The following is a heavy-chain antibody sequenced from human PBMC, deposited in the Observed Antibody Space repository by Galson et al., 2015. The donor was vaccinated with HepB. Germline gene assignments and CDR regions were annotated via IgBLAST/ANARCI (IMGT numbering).Heavy chain of an antibody. CDR3: ATGIAVAGHAFDI. Sequence: SVKVSCKVSGYTLTELSMHWVRQAPGKGLEWMGGFDPEDGETIYAQKFQGRVTMTEDTSTDTAYMELSSLRSEDTAVYYCATGIAVAGHAFDIWGQGTMVTVSS. CDR2: FDPEDGET. CDR1: GYTLTELS. D-gene: IGHD6-19*01. V-gene: IGHV1-24*01. J-gene: IGHJ3*02.